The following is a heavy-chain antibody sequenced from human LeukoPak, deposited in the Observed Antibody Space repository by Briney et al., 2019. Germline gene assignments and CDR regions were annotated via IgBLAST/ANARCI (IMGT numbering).Heavy chain of an antibody. Sequence: PGGSLRLSCAASGFTFSSYAMHWVRQAPGKGLEWVAVISYDGSNKYYADSVKGRFTISRDNSKTTLYLQMNSLRAEDTAVYYCARDGSGSFDYWGQGTLVTVSS. CDR2: ISYDGSNK. J-gene: IGHJ4*02. V-gene: IGHV3-30*14. CDR1: GFTFSSYA. CDR3: ARDGSGSFDY. D-gene: IGHD1-26*01.